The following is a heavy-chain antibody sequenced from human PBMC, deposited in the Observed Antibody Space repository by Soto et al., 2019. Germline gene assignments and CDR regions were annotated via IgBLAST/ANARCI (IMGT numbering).Heavy chain of an antibody. J-gene: IGHJ6*02. Sequence: SETLSLTCTVSGASISTSTYHWGWMRQSPGKGLEWIGAIYYSGTTYYNPSLKSRVTISVDTSNNQFSLKLGSVTAADTAVYYCARHGAAVLYYYAMDVWGQGTTVTV. D-gene: IGHD6-13*01. CDR3: ARHGAAVLYYYAMDV. CDR1: GASISTSTYH. V-gene: IGHV4-39*01. CDR2: IYYSGTT.